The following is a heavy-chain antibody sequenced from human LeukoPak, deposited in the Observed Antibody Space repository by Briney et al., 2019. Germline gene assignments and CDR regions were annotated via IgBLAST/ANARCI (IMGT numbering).Heavy chain of an antibody. J-gene: IGHJ4*02. CDR1: GYTLTELS. V-gene: IGHV1-24*01. CDR3: ATLDSSGYYVDY. D-gene: IGHD3-22*01. Sequence: ASVKVSCKVSGYTLTELSMHWMRQAPGKGLEWMGGFDPEDGETIYAQKFQGRVTMTEDTSTDTAYMELSSLRSEDTAVYYCATLDSSGYYVDYWGQGTLVTVSS. CDR2: FDPEDGET.